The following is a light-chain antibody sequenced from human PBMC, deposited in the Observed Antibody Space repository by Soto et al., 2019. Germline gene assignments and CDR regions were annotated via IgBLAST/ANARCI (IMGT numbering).Light chain of an antibody. CDR3: SSYGGSNNYVL. J-gene: IGLJ2*01. V-gene: IGLV2-8*01. CDR2: DVN. Sequence: QSALTQPPSASGSPGPSVTISCTGTSSDIGAYNYVSWYHHHPGNAPKLIIYDVNKRPSGVPDRFSGSKSGNTASLTVSGLQTEDEGDYYCSSYGGSNNYVLFGGGTKLTVL. CDR1: SSDIGAYNY.